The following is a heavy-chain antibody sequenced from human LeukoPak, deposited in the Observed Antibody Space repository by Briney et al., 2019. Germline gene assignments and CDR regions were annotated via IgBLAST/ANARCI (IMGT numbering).Heavy chain of an antibody. CDR2: IKSKTDGGTT. CDR3: TTDIVVVPAATGGYYYMDV. J-gene: IGHJ6*03. D-gene: IGHD2-2*01. V-gene: IGHV3-15*01. Sequence: GGSLRLSCAASGFTFSNAWMSWVRQAPGKGLEWVGRIKSKTDGGTTDYAAPVKGRFTISRDDSKNTLYLQMNSLKTEDTAVYYCTTDIVVVPAATGGYYYMDVWGKGTTVTVSS. CDR1: GFTFSNAW.